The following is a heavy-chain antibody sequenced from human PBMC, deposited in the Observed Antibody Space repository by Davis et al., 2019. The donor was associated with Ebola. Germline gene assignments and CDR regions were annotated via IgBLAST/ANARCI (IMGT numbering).Heavy chain of an antibody. CDR3: ARGMEWTEWWIAP. Sequence: GSLRLSCTVSGGSISSYYWHWIRQPPGKGLEWIGYIYSSGATNYDSSLTSRVIMSVDTSKNQISLKLNSVTTADTAIYYCARGMEWTEWWIAPWGQGALVTVSS. CDR1: GGSISSYY. V-gene: IGHV4-59*01. J-gene: IGHJ5*02. D-gene: IGHD3-3*01. CDR2: IYSSGAT.